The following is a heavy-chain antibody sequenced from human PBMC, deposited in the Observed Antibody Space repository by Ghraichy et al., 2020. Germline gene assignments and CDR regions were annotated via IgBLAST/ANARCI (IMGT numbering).Heavy chain of an antibody. V-gene: IGHV3-7*03. CDR3: ARDDDGDLDY. CDR2: IKQDGIEK. D-gene: IGHD4-17*01. Sequence: ESLNISCAASGFTFSSYWMAWVRQAPGKGPEWVANIKQDGIEKHYVDSVRGRFTISRDNAKNSLYLQMNSLRAEDTALYYCARDDDGDLDYWGQGTLVTVSS. CDR1: GFTFSSYW. J-gene: IGHJ4*02.